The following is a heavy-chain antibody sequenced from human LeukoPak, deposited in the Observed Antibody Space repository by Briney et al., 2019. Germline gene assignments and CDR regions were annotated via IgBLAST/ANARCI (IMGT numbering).Heavy chain of an antibody. D-gene: IGHD3-3*02. Sequence: GGSLRLSCATSGFTFVDYGLSGVRRAPGKGLEWLCAINYNGAITDYADSVKGRFTISRDNAKNSLSLRLDSLRAEATALYYCARDRLGPSFSVSPFDLWGQGTLVTVSS. CDR2: INYNGAIT. CDR3: ARDRLGPSFSVSPFDL. J-gene: IGHJ4*02. V-gene: IGHV3-20*04. CDR1: GFTFVDYG.